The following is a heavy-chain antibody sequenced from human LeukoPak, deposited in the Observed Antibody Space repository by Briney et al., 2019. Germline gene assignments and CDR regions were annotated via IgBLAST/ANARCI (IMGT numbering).Heavy chain of an antibody. V-gene: IGHV3-23*01. Sequence: GGSLRLSCAASGFTFTSYSMSWVRQAPGKGLEWVSGTSDRGDYTYYAPSVKGRFTISRDNSKNTLYLQINSLRAEDTAIYYCAKDVWWSVSWGQGTWSPSPQ. D-gene: IGHD2-8*02. CDR3: AKDVWWSVS. J-gene: IGHJ5*02. CDR2: TSDRGDYT. CDR1: GFTFTSYS.